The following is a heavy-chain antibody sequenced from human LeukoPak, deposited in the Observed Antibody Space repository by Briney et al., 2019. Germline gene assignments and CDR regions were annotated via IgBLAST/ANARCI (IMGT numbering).Heavy chain of an antibody. CDR2: ISSSSSTI. Sequence: GGSLRLSRAASGFTFSSYSMDWVRQAPGKGLEWVSYISSSSSTIYYADSVKGRFTISRDNAKNPLYLQMNRLRAEDTAVYYCARDGEYCSSTSCYWDYYYYYMDVWGKGTTVTVSS. V-gene: IGHV3-48*01. D-gene: IGHD2-2*01. CDR3: ARDGEYCSSTSCYWDYYYYYMDV. J-gene: IGHJ6*03. CDR1: GFTFSSYS.